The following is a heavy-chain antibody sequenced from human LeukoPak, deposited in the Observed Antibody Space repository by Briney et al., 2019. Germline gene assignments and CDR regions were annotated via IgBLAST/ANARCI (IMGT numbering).Heavy chain of an antibody. D-gene: IGHD2/OR15-2a*01. Sequence: GGSLRLYCAASGFTFSTYWMNWVRQSPGKGLEWVAKIKFDGSETFYVDSAKGRFTISRDDAKNLLYLQMNTLRAEDTAVYYCARDANRAGEFDLWGQGTLVTVSS. V-gene: IGHV3-7*01. CDR2: IKFDGSET. CDR1: GFTFSTYW. CDR3: ARDANRAGEFDL. J-gene: IGHJ5*02.